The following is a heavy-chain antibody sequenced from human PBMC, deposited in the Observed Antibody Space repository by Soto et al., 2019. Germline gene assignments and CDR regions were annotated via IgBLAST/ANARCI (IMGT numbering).Heavy chain of an antibody. J-gene: IGHJ4*02. CDR2: INSDGSST. CDR1: GFTFSSYW. V-gene: IGHV3-74*01. CDR3: ASDTDYYDSSGVFDY. Sequence: GGSLRLSCAASGFTFSSYWMHWVRQAPGKGLVWVSRINSDGSSTSYADSVKGRFTISRDNAKNTLYLQMNSLRAEDTAVYYCASDTDYYDSSGVFDYWGQGTLVTVPS. D-gene: IGHD3-22*01.